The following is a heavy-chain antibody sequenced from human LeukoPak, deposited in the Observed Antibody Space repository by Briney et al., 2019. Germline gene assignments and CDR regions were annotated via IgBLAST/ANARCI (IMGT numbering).Heavy chain of an antibody. D-gene: IGHD3-3*01. Sequence: PSETGSLICTVSGGSISSSSYYWGWIRQPPGKGLEWIGTIYYSGSTYYSPSLKSRVTISVDTSKNQFSLKLSSVTAADTAVYYCARLRPTIFGVVIMTYFDYWGQGTLVTVSS. CDR2: IYYSGST. J-gene: IGHJ4*02. V-gene: IGHV4-39*01. CDR1: GGSISSSSYY. CDR3: ARLRPTIFGVVIMTYFDY.